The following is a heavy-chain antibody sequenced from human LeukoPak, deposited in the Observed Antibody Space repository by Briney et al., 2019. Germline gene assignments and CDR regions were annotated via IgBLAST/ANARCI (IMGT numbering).Heavy chain of an antibody. V-gene: IGHV1-58*01. D-gene: IGHD5-12*01. J-gene: IGHJ4*02. CDR3: ARSPLREGPLDY. Sequence: GTSVKVSCKASGFTFTSSAVQWVRQARGQRLEWIGWIVVGSGNTNYAQKFQERVTITRDMSTSTAYMELSSLRSEDTAVYYCARSPLREGPLDYWGQGTLVTVSS. CDR1: GFTFTSSA. CDR2: IVVGSGNT.